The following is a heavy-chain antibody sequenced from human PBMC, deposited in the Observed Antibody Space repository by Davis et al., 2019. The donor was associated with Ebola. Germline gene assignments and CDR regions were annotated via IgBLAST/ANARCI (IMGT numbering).Heavy chain of an antibody. J-gene: IGHJ4*02. V-gene: IGHV4-34*01. CDR3: ARRSSSSFDY. CDR1: GGSFSAYY. D-gene: IGHD6-6*01. Sequence: MPSETLSLTCAVYGGSFSAYYWSWIRQPPGEGLEWIGEINHSGSTYYNPSLTSRVTISVDTSKNQFSLKLSSVTAADTAVYYCARRSSSSFDYWGQGTLVTVSS. CDR2: INHSGST.